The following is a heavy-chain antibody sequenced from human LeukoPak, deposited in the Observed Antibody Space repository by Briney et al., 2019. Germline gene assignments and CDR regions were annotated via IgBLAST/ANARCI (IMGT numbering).Heavy chain of an antibody. CDR2: INAYHGNT. Sequence: ASVKVSCKASGYTLTDLTTYGFSWVRQAPGQGLEWMGWINAYHGNTNYAQGFQGRVTMTTNTSTNTAYMELRSLRSDDTAVYYCARGYCSSTICYPYDYWGQGTLVIVSS. CDR1: GYTLTDLTTYG. CDR3: ARGYCSSTICYPYDY. V-gene: IGHV1-18*01. J-gene: IGHJ4*02. D-gene: IGHD2-2*01.